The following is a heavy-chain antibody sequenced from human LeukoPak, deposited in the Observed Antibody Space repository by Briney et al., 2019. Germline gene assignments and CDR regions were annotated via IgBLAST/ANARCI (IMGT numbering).Heavy chain of an antibody. CDR3: ARVDSTGTLGNDY. V-gene: IGHV4-59*01. D-gene: IGHD1-1*01. J-gene: IGHJ4*02. CDR2: IYYTGST. CDR1: GGSISSYY. Sequence: SETLSLTCTVSGGSISSYYWSWIRQPPGKGLEWIGYIYYTGSTNYNPSLKSRVTISVDTSKNQFSLKRSSVTAADTAVYYCARVDSTGTLGNDYWGQGTLVTVSS.